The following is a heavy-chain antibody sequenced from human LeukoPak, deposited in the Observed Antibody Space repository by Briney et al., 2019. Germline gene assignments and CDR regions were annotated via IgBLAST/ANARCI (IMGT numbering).Heavy chain of an antibody. Sequence: GGSLRLSCAASGFTVSSNYMSWVRQAPGKGLKWVSLIYSGGTTYYADSVKGRFTISRDNSKNTLYLQVNSLRAEDTAVYYCARGPRRNPWTLDYWGQGTLVTVSS. D-gene: IGHD2/OR15-2a*01. J-gene: IGHJ4*02. V-gene: IGHV3-66*01. CDR2: IYSGGTT. CDR3: ARGPRRNPWTLDY. CDR1: GFTVSSNY.